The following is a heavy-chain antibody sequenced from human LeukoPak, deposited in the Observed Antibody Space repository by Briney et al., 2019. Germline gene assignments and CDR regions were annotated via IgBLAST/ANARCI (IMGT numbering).Heavy chain of an antibody. V-gene: IGHV1-2*02. CDR3: ARDRLAYCGGDCYSFDY. Sequence: ASVKVSCKASGYTFTGYYMHWVRQAPGQGLEWMGWINPNSGGTNYAQKFQGRVTMTRDTSISTAYMELSRLRSDDTAVYYCARDRLAYCGGDCYSFDYWGQGTLVTVSS. J-gene: IGHJ4*02. CDR1: GYTFTGYY. D-gene: IGHD2-21*02. CDR2: INPNSGGT.